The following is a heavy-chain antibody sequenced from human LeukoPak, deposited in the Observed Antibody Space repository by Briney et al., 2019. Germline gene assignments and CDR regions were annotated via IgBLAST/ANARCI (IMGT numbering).Heavy chain of an antibody. D-gene: IGHD2-15*01. V-gene: IGHV4-31*03. CDR1: GGSISIGGYY. CDR2: IYYSGST. Sequence: ASQTLSLTCTVSGGSISIGGYYWSWIRQHPGKGLEWIEYIYYSGSTYYNPSLKSRVTISVDTSKNQFSLKLSSVTAADTAVYYCERESAYCSGGSSPFKIWGQGTMVTVSS. J-gene: IGHJ3*02. CDR3: ERESAYCSGGSSPFKI.